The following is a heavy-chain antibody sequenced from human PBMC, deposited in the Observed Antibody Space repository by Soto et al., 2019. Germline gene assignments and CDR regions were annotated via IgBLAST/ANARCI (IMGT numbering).Heavy chain of an antibody. V-gene: IGHV1-18*01. Sequence: QVQLVQSGAEVKKPGASVKVSCKTSGYTFTSHGISWVRQAPGQGLEWMGWISPYNGDTNYAQKLQGRVSVTTDSSTRTAYMELRSLRSEDTAVYYCARMVLVSTVGYYYYMDVWGKGTTVTVSS. CDR3: ARMVLVSTVGYYYYMDV. J-gene: IGHJ6*03. CDR2: ISPYNGDT. D-gene: IGHD3-10*01. CDR1: GYTFTSHG.